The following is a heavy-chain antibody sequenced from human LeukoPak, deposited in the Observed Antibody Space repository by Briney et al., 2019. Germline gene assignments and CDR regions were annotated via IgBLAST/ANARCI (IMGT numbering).Heavy chain of an antibody. J-gene: IGHJ4*02. CDR1: GGSFSGYY. V-gene: IGHV4-34*01. D-gene: IGHD3-9*01. CDR3: ARDILTGYYLDY. CDR2: INHSGST. Sequence: SETLSLTCAVYGGSFSGYYWSWIRQPPGKGLERIGEINHSGSTNYNPSLKSRVTISVDTSKNEFSLKLSSVTAADTAVYYCARDILTGYYLDYWGQGTLVTVSS.